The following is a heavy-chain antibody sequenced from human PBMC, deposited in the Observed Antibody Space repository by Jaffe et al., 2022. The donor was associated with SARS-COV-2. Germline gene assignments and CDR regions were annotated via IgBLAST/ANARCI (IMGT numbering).Heavy chain of an antibody. J-gene: IGHJ5*02. V-gene: IGHV3-30-3*01. CDR1: GFTFSSYA. Sequence: QVQLVESGGGVVQPGRSLRLSCAASGFTFSSYAMHWVRQAPGKGLEWVAVISYDGSNKYYADSVKGRFTISRDNSKNTLYLQMNSLRAEDTAVYYCARGQRLYYDILTGDNWFDPWGQGTLVTVSS. CDR3: ARGQRLYYDILTGDNWFDP. CDR2: ISYDGSNK. D-gene: IGHD3-9*01.